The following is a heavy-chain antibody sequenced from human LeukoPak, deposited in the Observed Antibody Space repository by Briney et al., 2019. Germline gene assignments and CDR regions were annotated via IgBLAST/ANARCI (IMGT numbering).Heavy chain of an antibody. V-gene: IGHV4-59*01. CDR3: ARGGTRFYILASD. J-gene: IGHJ4*02. Sequence: SETLSLTCTVSGGSISNYYWSWIRQPPGKGLEWIGYIYYSGSTNYNPSLKSRVTISVDTSKNQFSLKMSSVTAADTAVYYCARGGTRFYILASDWGQGILVSVSS. CDR2: IYYSGST. CDR1: GGSISNYY. D-gene: IGHD3-9*01.